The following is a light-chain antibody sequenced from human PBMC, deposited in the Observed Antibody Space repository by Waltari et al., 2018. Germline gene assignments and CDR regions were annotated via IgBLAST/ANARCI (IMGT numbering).Light chain of an antibody. Sequence: QSALTQPASVSGSPGQSIAISCTGTNSDVGGSKFVSWYQQPPGKAPKLMLYDVTKRPPGVSDRFSGSKSDNTASLTISGLQAGDEADYYCSSYTSSGTVVFGGGTKLTVL. V-gene: IGLV2-14*01. CDR2: DVT. J-gene: IGLJ2*01. CDR1: NSDVGGSKF. CDR3: SSYTSSGTVV.